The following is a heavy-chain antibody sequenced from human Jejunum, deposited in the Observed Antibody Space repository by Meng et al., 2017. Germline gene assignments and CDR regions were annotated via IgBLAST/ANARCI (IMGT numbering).Heavy chain of an antibody. D-gene: IGHD6-6*01. CDR2: IGTSADP. CDR3: AANRPSLPFDY. V-gene: IGHV3-23*01. J-gene: IGHJ4*02. Sequence: EVQRLDSGGGLVQPGGFLRLSCTASGFTFSSYAMSWVRQTPGKGLEWVSTIGTSADPYYADSVKGRFTISRDNSENTMFLQMNSLRAEDTAVYYCAANRPSLPFDYWGQGTLVTVSS. CDR1: GFTFSSYA.